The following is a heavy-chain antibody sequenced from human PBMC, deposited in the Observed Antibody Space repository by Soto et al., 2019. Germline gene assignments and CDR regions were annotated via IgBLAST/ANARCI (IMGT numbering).Heavy chain of an antibody. Sequence: GASVKVSCKASGYTFTGYYMHWVRQAPGQGLEGMGWINPNSGGTDYAQKFQDRVTMSRDTSINTAYMQLSRLTSDDTAVYFCATDDGHYYGYVWGQGTLVTVSS. D-gene: IGHD3-22*01. J-gene: IGHJ1*01. CDR3: ATDDGHYYGYV. V-gene: IGHV1-2*02. CDR1: GYTFTGYY. CDR2: INPNSGGT.